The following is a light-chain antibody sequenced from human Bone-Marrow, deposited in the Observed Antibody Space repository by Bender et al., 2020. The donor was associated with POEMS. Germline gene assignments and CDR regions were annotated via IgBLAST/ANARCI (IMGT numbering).Light chain of an antibody. CDR2: DDS. Sequence: SYVLSQPPSVSLAPGQTARITCRGNNLENYSVHWYQLKPGQAPALVGYDDSHRASGIPGRFSGSNSGNTATLTIGGAEAGDEADYYCQVWDGVGVVFGGGTRLTVL. V-gene: IGLV3-21*02. CDR3: QVWDGVGVV. J-gene: IGLJ2*01. CDR1: NLENYS.